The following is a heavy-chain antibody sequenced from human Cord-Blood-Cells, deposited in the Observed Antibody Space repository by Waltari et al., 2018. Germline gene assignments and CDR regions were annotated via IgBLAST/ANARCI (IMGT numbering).Heavy chain of an antibody. D-gene: IGHD7-27*01. CDR2: LNHSEST. Sequence: QVQLQQWGAGLLKPSETLSLTRAVYGGSFSGYYRSWIRQLPGKGLEWIGELNHSESTNYNPSLKSRVTISVDTSKNQFSLKLSSVTAADTAVYYCARGTPANWGLLRAFDIWGQGTMVTVSS. CDR1: GGSFSGYY. J-gene: IGHJ3*02. V-gene: IGHV4-34*01. CDR3: ARGTPANWGLLRAFDI.